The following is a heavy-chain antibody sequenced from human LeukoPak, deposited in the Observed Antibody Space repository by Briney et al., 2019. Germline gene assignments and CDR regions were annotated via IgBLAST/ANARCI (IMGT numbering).Heavy chain of an antibody. J-gene: IGHJ4*02. Sequence: GGSLRLSCTASGFTFSNHGMNWVRQAPGKGLEWVSYISSSGSTIYYADSVKGRFTISRDNAKNSLYLQMNSLRAEDTAVYYCARDSSSGWYGGIDYFDYWGQGTLVTVSS. V-gene: IGHV3-48*03. D-gene: IGHD6-19*01. CDR3: ARDSSSGWYGGIDYFDY. CDR1: GFTFSNHG. CDR2: ISSSGSTI.